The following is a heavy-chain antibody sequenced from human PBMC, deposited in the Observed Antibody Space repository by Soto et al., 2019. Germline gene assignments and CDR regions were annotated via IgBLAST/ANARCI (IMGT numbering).Heavy chain of an antibody. J-gene: IGHJ5*02. CDR1: GYTFTTFW. CDR3: ARLFCSTTTCDSWFDP. CDR2: IDPRDSYV. Sequence: GESLKISCTGFGYTFTTFWISWVRQMPGKGLEWMGRIDPRDSYVNYSPSFQGHVTISLDKSISTAYLQWGSLKASDTAMYYCARLFCSTTTCDSWFDPWGQGTLVTASS. V-gene: IGHV5-10-1*01. D-gene: IGHD2-2*01.